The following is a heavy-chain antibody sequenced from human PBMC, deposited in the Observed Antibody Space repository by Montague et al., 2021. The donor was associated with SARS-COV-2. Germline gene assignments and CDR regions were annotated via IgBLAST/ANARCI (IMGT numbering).Heavy chain of an antibody. J-gene: IGHJ6*02. CDR2: INYSGST. CDR1: GGSFSDYY. Sequence: SETLSLTCAVYGGSFSDYYWSWIRQPPGKGLEWMGEINYSGSTGYNPSLKSRVTISVDTSKNQFSLRLTSVTAADTAVYYCARERQGNYFHYYGLDVWGQGTTVTVSS. D-gene: IGHD1-1*01. CDR3: ARERQGNYFHYYGLDV. V-gene: IGHV4-34*01.